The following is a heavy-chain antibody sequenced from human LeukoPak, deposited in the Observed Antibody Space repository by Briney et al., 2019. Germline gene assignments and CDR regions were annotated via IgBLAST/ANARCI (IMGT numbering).Heavy chain of an antibody. J-gene: IGHJ4*02. Sequence: SVKVSCKASGGTFSSYAISWVRQAPGQGLEWMGGIIPIFGTANYAQKFQGRVTITADESASTAYMELSSLRSEDTAVFYCARDGYYDFWSGLFDYWGQGTLVTVSS. V-gene: IGHV1-69*01. CDR3: ARDGYYDFWSGLFDY. CDR1: GGTFSSYA. D-gene: IGHD3-3*01. CDR2: IIPIFGTA.